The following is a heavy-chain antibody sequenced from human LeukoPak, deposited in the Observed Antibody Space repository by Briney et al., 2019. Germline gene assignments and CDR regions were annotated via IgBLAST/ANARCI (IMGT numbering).Heavy chain of an antibody. J-gene: IGHJ6*03. Sequence: SEALSLTCTVSGGSITNNAYYWAWIRQPPGKGLEWIGSIYYSGSTHYKPYLKSRLTISVDTSKNQFCLKLSSVTAADTAVYYCARNETTGLQRTPYYHSYVDVWGKGTTVTVSS. CDR1: GGSITNNAYY. CDR3: ARNETTGLQRTPYYHSYVDV. D-gene: IGHD4-11*01. V-gene: IGHV4-39*01. CDR2: IYYSGST.